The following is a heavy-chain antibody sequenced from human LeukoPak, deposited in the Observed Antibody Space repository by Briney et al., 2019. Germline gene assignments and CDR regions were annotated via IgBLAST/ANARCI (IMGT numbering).Heavy chain of an antibody. V-gene: IGHV4-59*12. CDR3: ARVDKVVPYYYYYGMDV. D-gene: IGHD2-15*01. J-gene: IGHJ6*02. Sequence: PSETLSLTCTVSGGSISSYYWSWIRQPPGKGLEWIGYIYYSGSTNYNPSLKSRVTISVDTSKNQFSLKLSSVTAADTAVYYCARVDKVVPYYYYYGMDVWGQGTTVTVSS. CDR2: IYYSGST. CDR1: GGSISSYY.